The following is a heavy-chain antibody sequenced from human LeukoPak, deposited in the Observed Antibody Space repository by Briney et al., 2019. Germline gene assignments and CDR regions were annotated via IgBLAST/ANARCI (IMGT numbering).Heavy chain of an antibody. Sequence: SETLSLTCAVYGGSFSGYYWSWIRQPPGKGLEWIGEINHSGSTNYNPSLKSRVTISVDTSKNQFSLKLSSVTAADTAVYYCARDGVGATLDFDYWGQGTLVTVSS. CDR3: ARDGVGATLDFDY. D-gene: IGHD1-26*01. V-gene: IGHV4-34*01. J-gene: IGHJ4*02. CDR1: GGSFSGYY. CDR2: INHSGST.